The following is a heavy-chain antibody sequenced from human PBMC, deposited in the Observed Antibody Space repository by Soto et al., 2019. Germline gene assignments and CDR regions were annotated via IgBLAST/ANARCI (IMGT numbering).Heavy chain of an antibody. CDR2: VSHDGRNT. Sequence: VQLVESGGGVVQPGRSLRLSCAASGFTFSDYAMQWVRHAPGKGMEWVAVVSHDGRNTHYADSVKGRFTIAGESSKNTVSLEITTLRAADTSGYYCAKGGRQWLVTSDFNYWGQGALVTVSS. V-gene: IGHV3-30*18. J-gene: IGHJ4*02. CDR3: AKGGRQWLVTSDFNY. D-gene: IGHD6-19*01. CDR1: GFTFSDYA.